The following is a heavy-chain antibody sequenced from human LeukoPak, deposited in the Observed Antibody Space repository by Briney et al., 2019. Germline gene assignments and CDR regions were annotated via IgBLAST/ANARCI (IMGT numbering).Heavy chain of an antibody. J-gene: IGHJ6*03. CDR2: IIPIFGTA. CDR3: ASQYYYDSSGYYSGYYYYYYMDV. Sequence: SVKVSCKASGGTFSSYAISRVRQAPGQGLEWMGGIIPIFGTANYAQKFQGRVTITADKSTSTAYMELSSLRSEDTAVYYCASQYYYDSSGYYSGYYYYYYMDVWGKGTTVTVSS. CDR1: GGTFSSYA. D-gene: IGHD3-22*01. V-gene: IGHV1-69*06.